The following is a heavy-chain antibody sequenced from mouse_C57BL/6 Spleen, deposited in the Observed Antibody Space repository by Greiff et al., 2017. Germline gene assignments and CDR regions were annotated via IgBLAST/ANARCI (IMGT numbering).Heavy chain of an antibody. D-gene: IGHD1-1*01. V-gene: IGHV5-17*01. J-gene: IGHJ1*03. CDR1: GFTFSDYG. CDR2: ISSGSSTI. Sequence: DVMLVESGGGLVKPGGSLKLSCAASGFTFSDYGMHWVRQAPEKGLEWVAYISSGSSTIYYADTVKGRFTISRDNAKNTLFLQMTSLRSEDTAMYYCATLYGSSYEYFDVWGTGTTVTVSS. CDR3: ATLYGSSYEYFDV.